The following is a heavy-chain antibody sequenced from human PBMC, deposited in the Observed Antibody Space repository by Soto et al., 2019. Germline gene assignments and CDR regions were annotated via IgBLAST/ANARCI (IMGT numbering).Heavy chain of an antibody. CDR3: ARGAIVVPAAVRANFDY. J-gene: IGHJ4*02. CDR2: INHSGST. V-gene: IGHV4-34*01. D-gene: IGHD2-2*01. Sequence: SETLSLTCAVYGGSFSGYYWSWIRQPPGKGLEWIGEINHSGSTNYNPSLKSRVTISVDTSKNQFSLKLSSVTAADTAVYYCARGAIVVPAAVRANFDYWGQGTLVTVSS. CDR1: GGSFSGYY.